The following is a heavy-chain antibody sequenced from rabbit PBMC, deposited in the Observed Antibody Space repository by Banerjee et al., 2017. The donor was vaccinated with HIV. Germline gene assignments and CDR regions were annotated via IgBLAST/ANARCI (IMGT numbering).Heavy chain of an antibody. D-gene: IGHD6-1*01. Sequence: QSLQESGGGLFQPGGSLALTCKASGFSLSNNYVMCWVRQAPGKGLEWIACIYGGSSGSTYYATWAKGRFTISKTSSTTVTLQMTSLTAADTATYFCARDAGYAGYGYVWELWGQGTLVTVS. CDR3: ARDAGYAGYGYVWEL. CDR2: IYGGSSGST. J-gene: IGHJ3*01. CDR1: GFSLSNNYV. V-gene: IGHV1S40*01.